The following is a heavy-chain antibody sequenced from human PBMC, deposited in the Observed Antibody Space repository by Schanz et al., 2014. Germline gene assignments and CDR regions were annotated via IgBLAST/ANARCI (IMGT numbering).Heavy chain of an antibody. CDR2: KSGSGDNT. V-gene: IGHV3-23*04. D-gene: IGHD3-10*01. Sequence: EVQLVESGGGLVQPGGSLRLSCAASGLTFSNHAMSWVRQAPGKGLEWVSAKSGSGDNTFYADSVRGRFTISRDNSRNTLYLQMNSLRAEDTAVYYCAKDFTGSGIFFNSWGQGTLVSVSS. CDR3: AKDFTGSGIFFNS. J-gene: IGHJ5*01. CDR1: GLTFSNHA.